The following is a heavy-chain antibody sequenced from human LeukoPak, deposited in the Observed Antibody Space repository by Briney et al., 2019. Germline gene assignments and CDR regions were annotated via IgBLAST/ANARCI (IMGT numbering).Heavy chain of an antibody. Sequence: GGSLRLSCAASGFTFSSYAMSWVRQAPGKGLEWVSAISGSGGSTYYADSVKGRFTISRDNSKNTLYLQMNSLRAEDTAVYYWAKGDGSGLGWPTKFDYWGQGTLVTVSS. D-gene: IGHD3-10*01. J-gene: IGHJ4*02. CDR1: GFTFSSYA. CDR3: AKGDGSGLGWPTKFDY. V-gene: IGHV3-23*01. CDR2: ISGSGGST.